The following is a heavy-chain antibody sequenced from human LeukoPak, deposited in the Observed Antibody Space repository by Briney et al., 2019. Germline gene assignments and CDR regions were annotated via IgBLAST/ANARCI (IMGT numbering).Heavy chain of an antibody. J-gene: IGHJ4*02. CDR3: ARRDFRSYSGYAIKKYDY. D-gene: IGHD5-12*01. Sequence: SETLSLTCAVYGGSFSGYYWSWIRQPPGKGLEWIGEINHSGSTNYNPSLKSRVTISVDTSKNQFPLKLSSVTAADTAVYYCARRDFRSYSGYAIKKYDYWGQGTLVTVSS. CDR2: INHSGST. V-gene: IGHV4-34*01. CDR1: GGSFSGYY.